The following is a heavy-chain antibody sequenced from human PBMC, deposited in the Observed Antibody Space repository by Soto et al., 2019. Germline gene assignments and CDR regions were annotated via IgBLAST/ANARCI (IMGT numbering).Heavy chain of an antibody. V-gene: IGHV3-23*01. CDR1: GVTFSSYA. CDR2: ISGSGGTT. Sequence: EVQLLESGGGLVQPGGSLRLSCATSGVTFSSYAMSWVRQAPGKGLEWVSVISGSGGTTYYADAVKRRFTISRDNSKNTLYLQMNSLRAEDTAVYYCAKQQGSGTPNYYYSMDVWGQGTTVTVSS. J-gene: IGHJ6*02. D-gene: IGHD3-10*01. CDR3: AKQQGSGTPNYYYSMDV.